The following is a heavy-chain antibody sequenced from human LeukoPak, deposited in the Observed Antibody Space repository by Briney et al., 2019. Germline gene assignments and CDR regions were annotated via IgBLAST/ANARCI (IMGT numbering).Heavy chain of an antibody. CDR2: IQYSGST. CDR1: GGSISHYY. CDR3: ARGDTISWDNWFDP. D-gene: IGHD6-13*01. J-gene: IGHJ5*02. V-gene: IGHV4-59*01. Sequence: SETLSLTCTVSGGSISHYYWNWMRQAPGKELEWIGYIQYSGSTNYNPSLKRRVSISADTSKNQLSLNLTSVTAADTAVYYCARGDTISWDNWFDPWGQGTLVTVSS.